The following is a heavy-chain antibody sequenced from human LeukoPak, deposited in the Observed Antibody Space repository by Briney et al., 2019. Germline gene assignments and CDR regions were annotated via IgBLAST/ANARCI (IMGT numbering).Heavy chain of an antibody. CDR2: ISPGGDIT. V-gene: IGHV3-23*01. CDR1: GFTFSRHG. CDR3: AKYPFID. D-gene: IGHD2-15*01. Sequence: GGSLRLSCVASGFTFSRHGLNWVRQAPGKGLEWVSGISPGGDITYYADSVKGRFTISRDNSKNTVYLQMNSLRAEDTAVYYCAKYPFIDWGQGTLVTVSS. J-gene: IGHJ4*02.